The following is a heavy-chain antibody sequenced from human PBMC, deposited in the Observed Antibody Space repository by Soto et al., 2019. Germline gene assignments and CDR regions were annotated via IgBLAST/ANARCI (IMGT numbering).Heavy chain of an antibody. Sequence: QITLKESGPTLVKPTQTLTLTCTLSGFSLRSPGVGVGWIRQSPGKALEWLALIFWTNDVRYSPSLRSRLTISKDTSKNQVVLTMTNVDPVDTGTYYCTHRRNVHSDSVAAFDYWGQGTAVSVSS. J-gene: IGHJ4*02. CDR2: IFWTNDV. D-gene: IGHD4-4*01. V-gene: IGHV2-5*01. CDR3: THRRNVHSDSVAAFDY. CDR1: GFSLRSPGVG.